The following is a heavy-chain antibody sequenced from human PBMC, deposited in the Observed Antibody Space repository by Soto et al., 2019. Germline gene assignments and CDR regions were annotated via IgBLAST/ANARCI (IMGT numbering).Heavy chain of an antibody. CDR1: GGSFSNYY. Sequence: SEPLSLTCAIYGGSFSNYYWNWIRQPPGKGLEWMGKINHNGSTNYSPSLKSRLTISVDTSKNQFSLKLISVTAADTAVYFCGRGRGYSNAWGSYYSGMDVWGQGTTVTV. CDR2: INHNGST. V-gene: IGHV4-34*01. D-gene: IGHD6-19*01. J-gene: IGHJ6*02. CDR3: GRGRGYSNAWGSYYSGMDV.